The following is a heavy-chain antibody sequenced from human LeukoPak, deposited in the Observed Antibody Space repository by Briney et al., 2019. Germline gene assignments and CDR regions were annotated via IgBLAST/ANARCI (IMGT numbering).Heavy chain of an antibody. CDR3: ARGQVDTAMVT. Sequence: SETLSLTCAVYGGSLSGYYWSWIRQPPGKGLEWIGEINHSGSTNYNPSLKSRVTISVDTSKNQFSLKLSSVTAADTAVYYCARGQVDTAMVTWGQGTLVTVSS. D-gene: IGHD5-18*01. CDR2: INHSGST. V-gene: IGHV4-34*01. J-gene: IGHJ5*02. CDR1: GGSLSGYY.